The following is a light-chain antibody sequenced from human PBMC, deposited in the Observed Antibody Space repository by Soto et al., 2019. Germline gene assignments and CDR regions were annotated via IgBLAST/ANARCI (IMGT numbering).Light chain of an antibody. CDR2: DVS. J-gene: IGLJ2*01. V-gene: IGLV2-14*01. Sequence: QSVLTQPVSVSGSPGQSITISCTGTSSDVGAYNYVSWYQQHPGKAPKLMIYDVSNRPSGVSNRFSGSKSGNAASLTISGLQAEDEADYYCSSYTSSTPVVFGGGTKLTVL. CDR3: SSYTSSTPVV. CDR1: SSDVGAYNY.